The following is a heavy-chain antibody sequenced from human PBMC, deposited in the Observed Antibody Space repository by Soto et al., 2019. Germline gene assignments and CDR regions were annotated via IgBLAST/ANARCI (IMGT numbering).Heavy chain of an antibody. CDR3: ARGRGTGSFFIDS. J-gene: IGHJ4*02. CDR2: LSYDGTTE. D-gene: IGHD6-13*01. V-gene: IGHV3-30*03. Sequence: QVQLVESGGGVVQPGRSLRLSCAASGFTFSNYAMHWVRQTPGKGLEWVAFLSYDGTTEHFGESVKGRFTISRDNSKSVLYLQMNSLRPEDTAVYSCARGRGTGSFFIDSWGQGTLVTVSS. CDR1: GFTFSNYA.